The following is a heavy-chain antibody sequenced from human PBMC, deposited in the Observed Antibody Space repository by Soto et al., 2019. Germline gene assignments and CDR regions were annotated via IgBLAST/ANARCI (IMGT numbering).Heavy chain of an antibody. CDR2: INHSGST. Sequence: SETLSLTCAVYGGSFSGYYWSWIRQPPGKGLEWIGEINHSGSTNYNPSLKSRVTISVDTSKNQFSLKLSSVTAADTAVYYCARGTHGDYSYYYYYMDVWGKGTTVTVSS. CDR1: GGSFSGYY. J-gene: IGHJ6*03. CDR3: ARGTHGDYSYYYYYMDV. D-gene: IGHD4-4*01. V-gene: IGHV4-34*01.